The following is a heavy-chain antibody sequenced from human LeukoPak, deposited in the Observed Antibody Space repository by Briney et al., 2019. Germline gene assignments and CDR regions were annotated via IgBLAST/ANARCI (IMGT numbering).Heavy chain of an antibody. Sequence: GGSLRLSCADSGFTFSSYWMTWVRQAPGKGLEWVANIEGDGSQKNYVDSVKSRFTISRDNAKKSLYLQMNSLRAEDTAVYYCARDSGWFTFDYWGQGTLVTVSS. D-gene: IGHD6-19*01. CDR1: GFTFSSYW. J-gene: IGHJ4*02. V-gene: IGHV3-7*01. CDR3: ARDSGWFTFDY. CDR2: IEGDGSQK.